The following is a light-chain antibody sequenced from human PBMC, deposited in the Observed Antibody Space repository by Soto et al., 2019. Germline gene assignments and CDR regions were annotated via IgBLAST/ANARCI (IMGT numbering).Light chain of an antibody. CDR1: QSVSSY. CDR3: QQRRNWPPYT. CDR2: DVS. Sequence: EIVLTQSPATLSLSPGERATLSCRASQSVSSYLAWYQQKPGQAPRLLIYDVSNRATGIPARFSGSGSGTDCALAISSLEPEDFAVYYCQQRRNWPPYTFGQGTKLEIK. V-gene: IGKV3-11*01. J-gene: IGKJ2*01.